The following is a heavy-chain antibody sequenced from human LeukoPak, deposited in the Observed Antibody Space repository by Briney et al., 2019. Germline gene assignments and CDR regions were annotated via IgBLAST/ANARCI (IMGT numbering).Heavy chain of an antibody. CDR2: LSGSGGSS. Sequence: GGSLRLSCAASGFTFSSYAMSWVRQAPGKGLEWVSALSGSGGSSYYADSVKGWFTISRGNSNSTLFLQMNSLRAEDTALYYCAKLRGTVATMGYAADYWGQGTLVTVSS. J-gene: IGHJ4*02. CDR3: AKLRGTVATMGYAADY. D-gene: IGHD5-12*01. V-gene: IGHV3-23*01. CDR1: GFTFSSYA.